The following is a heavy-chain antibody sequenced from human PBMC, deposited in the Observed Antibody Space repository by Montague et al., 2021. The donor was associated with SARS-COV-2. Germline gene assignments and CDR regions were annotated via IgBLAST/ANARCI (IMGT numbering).Heavy chain of an antibody. CDR2: IYNNGST. CDR1: GGSISSYY. Sequence: SETLPLTCTVSGGSISSYYWSWIRQPPGKGLQWIGYIYNNGSTNCNTSLKSRVTLSIDTSKNQFSLKLTSVTAADTAVYYCARGGGDSADYYYYAMDVWGQGTTVTVSS. D-gene: IGHD2-21*02. CDR3: ARGGGDSADYYYYAMDV. J-gene: IGHJ6*02. V-gene: IGHV4-59*01.